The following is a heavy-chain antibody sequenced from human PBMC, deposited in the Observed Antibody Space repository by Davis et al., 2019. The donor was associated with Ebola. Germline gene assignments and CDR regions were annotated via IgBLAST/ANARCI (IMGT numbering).Heavy chain of an antibody. CDR2: ISKSGRDT. Sequence: GESLKISCAASGFTFNQYAMTWVGQAPGKGLEWVSTISKSGRDTNYADSVKGRLSVSRDNSKNTVYLQMHSLRVEDTAIYYCAKDNRNIWSEVWGQGTMVTVSS. J-gene: IGHJ3*01. D-gene: IGHD2/OR15-2a*01. CDR1: GFTFNQYA. CDR3: AKDNRNIWSEV. V-gene: IGHV3-23*01.